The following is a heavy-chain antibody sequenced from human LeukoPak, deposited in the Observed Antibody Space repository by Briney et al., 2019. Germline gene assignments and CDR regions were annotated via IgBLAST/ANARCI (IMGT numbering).Heavy chain of an antibody. Sequence: GGSLRLSCAASGFTFSSYSMNWDRQAPGKGLEWVSYISSSSSTIYYADSVKGRFTISRDNAKNSLYLQMNSLRAEDTAVYYCARTSSYYYGSGSYYPDYWGQGTLVTVSS. V-gene: IGHV3-48*04. CDR1: GFTFSSYS. D-gene: IGHD3-10*01. J-gene: IGHJ4*02. CDR2: ISSSSSTI. CDR3: ARTSSYYYGSGSYYPDY.